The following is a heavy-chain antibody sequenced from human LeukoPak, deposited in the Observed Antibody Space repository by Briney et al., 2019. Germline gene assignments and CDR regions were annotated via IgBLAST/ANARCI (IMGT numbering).Heavy chain of an antibody. CDR1: GFTVSSNY. Sequence: GGSLRLSCAASGFTVSSNYMSWVRQAPGRGLEWVSVIYSGGSTYYADSVKGRFTISRDNPKNTLYLQMNSLRAEDTAVYYCARRRTHLTMVQEMDVWGKGTTVTVSS. CDR3: ARRRTHLTMVQEMDV. J-gene: IGHJ6*04. D-gene: IGHD3-10*01. CDR2: IYSGGST. V-gene: IGHV3-66*02.